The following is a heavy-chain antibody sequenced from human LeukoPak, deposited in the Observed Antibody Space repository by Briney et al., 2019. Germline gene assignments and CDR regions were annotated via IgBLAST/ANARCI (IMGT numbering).Heavy chain of an antibody. V-gene: IGHV4-59*01. CDR3: ASEGLTYYYDSSGYYGYYGMDV. D-gene: IGHD3-22*01. Sequence: SETVSLTCTVSGGSISSYYWSWIRQPPGKGLEWIGYIYYSGSTNYNPSLKSRVTISVDTSKNQFSLKLSSVTAADTAVYYCASEGLTYYYDSSGYYGYYGMDVWGQGTTVTVSS. CDR1: GGSISSYY. CDR2: IYYSGST. J-gene: IGHJ6*02.